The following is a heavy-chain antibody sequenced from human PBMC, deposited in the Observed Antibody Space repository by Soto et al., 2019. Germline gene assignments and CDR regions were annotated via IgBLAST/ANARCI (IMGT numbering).Heavy chain of an antibody. J-gene: IGHJ4*02. CDR2: IYYSGST. Sequence: SETLSLTCTVSGGSISSYYWSWIRQPPGKGLEWIGYIYYSGSTNYNPSLKSRVTISVDTSKNQFSLKLSSVTAADTAVYYCARSTGYCSSTSCPLDYWGQGTLVTVSS. D-gene: IGHD2-2*03. CDR1: GGSISSYY. CDR3: ARSTGYCSSTSCPLDY. V-gene: IGHV4-59*01.